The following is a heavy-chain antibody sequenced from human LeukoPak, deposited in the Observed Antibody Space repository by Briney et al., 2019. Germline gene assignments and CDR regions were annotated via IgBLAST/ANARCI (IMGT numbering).Heavy chain of an antibody. CDR3: AGGTQARTNYYDSSALGGYYYYMDV. V-gene: IGHV1-18*01. CDR2: ISAYNGNT. CDR1: GYSFTSYG. D-gene: IGHD3-22*01. J-gene: IGHJ6*03. Sequence: ASVKVSCKASGYSFTSYGISWVRQAPGQGLEWMGWISAYNGNTNYAQKLQGRVTMTTDTSTSTAYMELRSLRSDDTAVYYCAGGTQARTNYYDSSALGGYYYYMDVWGKGTTVTVSS.